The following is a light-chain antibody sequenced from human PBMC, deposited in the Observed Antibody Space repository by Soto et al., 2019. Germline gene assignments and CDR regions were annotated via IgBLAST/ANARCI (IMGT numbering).Light chain of an antibody. CDR3: QQFSSYPLT. V-gene: IGKV3-15*01. CDR2: GAS. Sequence: IVLTQAPGTLSLSPGERATLSCRASQSVSSDLAWYQHKPGQAPRLLIYGASTRATGIPARFSGSGSGTEFTLTISSLQSEDFAVYYCQQFSSYPLTFGGGTKVDI. J-gene: IGKJ4*01. CDR1: QSVSSD.